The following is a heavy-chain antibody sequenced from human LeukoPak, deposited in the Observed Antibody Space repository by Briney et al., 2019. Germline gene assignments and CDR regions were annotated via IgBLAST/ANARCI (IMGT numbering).Heavy chain of an antibody. CDR1: GGPLNSDY. Sequence: PSETLSLTCTVSGGPLNSDYWTWIRRPPGKGLGYIGYIHYTGSTYYNPSLKSRVIISVDTSKNQFSLKVSSVTAADTAVYYCARLPRGAFDIWGQGTMVTVSS. CDR3: ARLPRGAFDI. D-gene: IGHD5-12*01. J-gene: IGHJ3*02. CDR2: IHYTGST. V-gene: IGHV4-59*01.